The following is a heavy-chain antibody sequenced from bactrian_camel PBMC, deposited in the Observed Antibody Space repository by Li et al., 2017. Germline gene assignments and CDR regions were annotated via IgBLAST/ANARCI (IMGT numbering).Heavy chain of an antibody. CDR2: LDSDGTT. V-gene: IGHV3S53*01. J-gene: IGHJ4*01. CDR3: AAVAEGRTVEGGVSLWTLFESGY. D-gene: IGHD3*01. Sequence: VQLVESGGGSVQPGGSLRLSCPTSGFPFSVYCMGWFRQAPGKEREAVATLDSDGTTHYADSVKGRFTISADYEKNTLYLQMNNLTPEDTAMYYCAAVAEGRTVEGGVSLWTLFESGYWGQGTQVTVS. CDR1: GFPFSVYC.